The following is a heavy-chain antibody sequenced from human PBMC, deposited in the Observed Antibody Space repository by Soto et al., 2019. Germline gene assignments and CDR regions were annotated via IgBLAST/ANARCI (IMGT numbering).Heavy chain of an antibody. CDR2: ISSNGVGT. J-gene: IGHJ3*02. Sequence: GGSLRLSCAASGFTLSGYAMDWVRQAPGKGLEYVSGISSNGVGTYYAKSVQGRFTISRDNSKNTLYLQMGSLRAEDMAVYYCAEAAAEVLYAFDIWGQGTMVTVSS. CDR3: AEAAAEVLYAFDI. D-gene: IGHD6-13*01. CDR1: GFTLSGYA. V-gene: IGHV3-64*01.